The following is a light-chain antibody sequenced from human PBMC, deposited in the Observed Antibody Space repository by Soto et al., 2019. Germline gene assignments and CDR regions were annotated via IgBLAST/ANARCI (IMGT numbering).Light chain of an antibody. Sequence: SVLTQSPSASGTPGQMVTISCSGGSSNIGSNTVNWYQQLLGTAPRLLIYSNNQWPSGVPDRFSGSKSGTSASLAISGLQSDDEADYYCGAWDDNLSAYVFGTGTKVTVL. CDR2: SNN. V-gene: IGLV1-44*01. CDR1: SSNIGSNT. J-gene: IGLJ1*01. CDR3: GAWDDNLSAYV.